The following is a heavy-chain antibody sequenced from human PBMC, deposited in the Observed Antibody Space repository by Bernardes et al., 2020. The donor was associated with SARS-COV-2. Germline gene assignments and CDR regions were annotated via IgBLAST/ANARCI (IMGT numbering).Heavy chain of an antibody. J-gene: IGHJ4*02. CDR3: VRSAFSGGSGYFFDS. V-gene: IGHV3-74*01. Sequence: GRSLRVCCAASGFTFSSYWIHWVRQVPGKGLVWVSRINTDGRTITYADSVKGRFIISRDNAKNTLYLQMNSLRVEDAAMYYCVRSAFSGGSGYFFDSWGQGTLVTVSS. CDR2: INTDGRTI. D-gene: IGHD3-22*01. CDR1: GFTFSSYW.